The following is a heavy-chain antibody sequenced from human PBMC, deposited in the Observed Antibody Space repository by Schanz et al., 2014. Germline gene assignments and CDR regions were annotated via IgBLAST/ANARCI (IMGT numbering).Heavy chain of an antibody. CDR3: ARDRGHGDLPGDI. V-gene: IGHV4-34*01. Sequence: QVQLRQWGAGLLRPSETLSLTCAVYGGSFSGYYWTWIRQPPGKRLEWIGEISHSGDTNFNPSLKSRVTISVDTSKNQFSLNLSSATAADTAVYYCARDRGHGDLPGDIWGQGTMVTVSS. CDR2: ISHSGDT. J-gene: IGHJ3*02. CDR1: GGSFSGYY. D-gene: IGHD4-17*01.